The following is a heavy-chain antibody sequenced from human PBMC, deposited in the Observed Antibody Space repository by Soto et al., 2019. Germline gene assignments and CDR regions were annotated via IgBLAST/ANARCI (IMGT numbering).Heavy chain of an antibody. CDR3: ARADYGDRGLAFDS. V-gene: IGHV4-31*03. Sequence: QVQLQESGPGLVKTSQTLSLTCTVSGASIGSGGSYWSWIRQHPGKGLEWIGYIYYTGSTYYSPSLKSRASISVDTSNNQCALKLDSATAADTAVYYCARADYGDRGLAFDSWGQGTLVTVSS. D-gene: IGHD4-17*01. CDR1: GASIGSGGSY. J-gene: IGHJ4*02. CDR2: IYYTGST.